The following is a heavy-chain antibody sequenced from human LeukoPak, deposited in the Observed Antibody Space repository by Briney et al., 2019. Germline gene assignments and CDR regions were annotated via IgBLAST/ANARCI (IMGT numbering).Heavy chain of an antibody. D-gene: IGHD6-19*01. CDR3: ARVLSSYYYYYMDV. J-gene: IGHJ6*03. CDR2: IYTSGST. V-gene: IGHV4-61*02. Sequence: SETLSLTCTVAGGSISSGSYYWSWIRQPAGKGLEWIGRIYTSGSTNYNPSLKSRVTISVDTSKNQFSLKLSSVTAADTAVYYCARVLSSYYYYYMDVWGKGTTVTVSS. CDR1: GGSISSGSYY.